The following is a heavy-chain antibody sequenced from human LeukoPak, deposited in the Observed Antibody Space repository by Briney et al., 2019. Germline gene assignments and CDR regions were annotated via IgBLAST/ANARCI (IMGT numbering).Heavy chain of an antibody. V-gene: IGHV3-23*01. J-gene: IGHJ4*02. CDR3: AKGGNRWLQEDLDY. CDR2: ISGSGGST. D-gene: IGHD5-24*01. CDR1: GFTFSSYA. Sequence: GGSLRLSCAASGFTFSSYAMSWVRQAPGKGLEWVSAISGSGGSTYYADSVKGRFTISRDNSKNTLYLQMNSLRAEDTAVYYCAKGGNRWLQEDLDYWGQGTLVTVSS.